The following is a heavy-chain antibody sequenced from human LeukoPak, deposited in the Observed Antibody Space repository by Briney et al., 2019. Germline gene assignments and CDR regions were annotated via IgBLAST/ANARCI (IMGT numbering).Heavy chain of an antibody. J-gene: IGHJ4*02. Sequence: PGGSLRLSCAASGFTFSNAWMSWVRQAPGKGLEWVGRIKSETDGGTTDYAAPVKGRFTISRDDSKNTLYLQMNSLKTEDTAVYYCTTVFVVTAIRTTLTIDYWGQGTLVTVSS. CDR2: IKSETDGGTT. D-gene: IGHD2-21*02. CDR3: TTVFVVTAIRTTLTIDY. CDR1: GFTFSNAW. V-gene: IGHV3-15*01.